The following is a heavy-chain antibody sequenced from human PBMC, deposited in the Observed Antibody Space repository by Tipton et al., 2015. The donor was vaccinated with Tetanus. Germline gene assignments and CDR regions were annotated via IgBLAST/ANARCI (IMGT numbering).Heavy chain of an antibody. D-gene: IGHD6-13*01. CDR3: AKSLGYSSSWSGSYYYYGMDV. Sequence: SLRLSCAASGFTFSSYSMNWVRQAPGKGLEWVSAISGSGGSTYYADSVKGRFTISRDNSKNTLYLQMNSLRAEDTAVYYCAKSLGYSSSWSGSYYYYGMDVWGQGTTVTVSS. CDR2: ISGSGGST. CDR1: GFTFSSYS. J-gene: IGHJ6*02. V-gene: IGHV3-23*01.